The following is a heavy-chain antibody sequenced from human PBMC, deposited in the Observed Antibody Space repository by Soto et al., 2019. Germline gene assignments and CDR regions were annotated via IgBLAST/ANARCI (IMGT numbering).Heavy chain of an antibody. Sequence: SVKVSCKASGGTFSSYAISWVRQAPGQGLEWMGGIIPIFGTANYAQKFQGRVTITADESTSTAYMELSSLRSEDTAVYYCARDRGEYYYDSSGYLTPRDYYGMDVWGQGTTVTVSS. CDR2: IIPIFGTA. D-gene: IGHD3-22*01. CDR3: ARDRGEYYYDSSGYLTPRDYYGMDV. V-gene: IGHV1-69*13. J-gene: IGHJ6*02. CDR1: GGTFSSYA.